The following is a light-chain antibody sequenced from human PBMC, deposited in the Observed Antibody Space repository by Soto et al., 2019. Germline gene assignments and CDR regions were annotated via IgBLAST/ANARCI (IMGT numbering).Light chain of an antibody. J-gene: IGKJ3*01. V-gene: IGKV3-20*01. CDR2: GAS. CDR3: QQYGNSPPIT. CDR1: LSINSNY. Sequence: EIVLTQSPGTLSFSPGERVTLSCRASLSINSNYLAWYQQKPGQAPRLLIYGASNRATGIPDRFSGSGSGSDFTLTISRLEPEDSAVYYCQQYGNSPPITFGPGTKVDIK.